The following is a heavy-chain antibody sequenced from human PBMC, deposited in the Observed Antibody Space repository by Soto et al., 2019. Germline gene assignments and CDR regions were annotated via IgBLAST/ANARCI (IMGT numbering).Heavy chain of an antibody. Sequence: SETLSLTCAVSGGSIGSGGYSWSWIRHPPGKGLEWIGYIYHSGSTYYNPSLKSRVTISVDRSKNHFSLKLSSVTAADTAVYYCASSHAGAHITAAVHWGQGTLVTVSS. CDR1: GGSIGSGGYS. J-gene: IGHJ4*02. CDR2: IYHSGST. CDR3: ASSHAGAHITAAVH. D-gene: IGHD6-13*01. V-gene: IGHV4-30-2*01.